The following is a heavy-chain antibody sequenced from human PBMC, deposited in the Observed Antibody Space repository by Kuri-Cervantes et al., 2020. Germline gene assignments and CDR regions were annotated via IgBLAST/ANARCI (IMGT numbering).Heavy chain of an antibody. V-gene: IGHV2-5*02. CDR2: IYWDDDK. CDR1: GFSLSTSGVG. D-gene: IGHD4-23*01. Sequence: SGPTLVKPTQTLTLTCTFSGFSLSTSGVGVGWIRQPPGKALEWLALIYWDDDKRYSPSLKSRLTITKDTSKNQVVLTMTNMDPVDTATYYCARTWGGNRAFDIWGQGTMVTVSS. J-gene: IGHJ3*02. CDR3: ARTWGGNRAFDI.